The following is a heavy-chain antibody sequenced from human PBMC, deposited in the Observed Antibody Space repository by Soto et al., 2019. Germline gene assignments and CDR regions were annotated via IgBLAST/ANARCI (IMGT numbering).Heavy chain of an antibody. D-gene: IGHD4-17*01. CDR3: AKRAYGDPFDP. J-gene: IGHJ5*02. CDR2: IYDTGNT. V-gene: IGHV4-39*01. CDR1: GGSITSSGFW. Sequence: HLQLQESGPGLVKSSETLSLTCAVSGGSITSSGFWWSWIRQPPGKGLEWIATIYDTGNTFYNPSLRSRVPISADTSKNQVALNLNSVTAADTAVYYCAKRAYGDPFDPWGQGTLVTVSS.